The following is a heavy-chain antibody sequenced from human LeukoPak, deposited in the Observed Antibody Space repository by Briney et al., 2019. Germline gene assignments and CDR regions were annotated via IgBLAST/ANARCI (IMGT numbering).Heavy chain of an antibody. J-gene: IGHJ6*02. Sequence: GGSLRLSCAASGFTFSSYGMHWVRQAPGKGLEWVAVIWYDGSNKYYADSVKGRFTISRDNSKNTLYLQMNSLRAEDTAVYYRARDTRDPGSYYYYYGMDVWGQGTTVTVSS. CDR2: IWYDGSNK. CDR1: GFTFSSYG. D-gene: IGHD1-1*01. CDR3: ARDTRDPGSYYYYYGMDV. V-gene: IGHV3-33*01.